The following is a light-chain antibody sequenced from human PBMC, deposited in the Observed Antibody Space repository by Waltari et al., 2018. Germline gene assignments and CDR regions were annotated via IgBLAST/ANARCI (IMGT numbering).Light chain of an antibody. J-gene: IGKJ2*01. CDR3: QQYHTTPYA. Sequence: DIVMTQSPDSLAVSLAERATINCSSSQSVLYSLNNKNYLAWFQQKPGQPPKLLIYWASSRECGVPDRFSGSGSVTDFTLTISSLQAEDVAVYYCQQYHTTPYAFGQGTKLEIK. CDR1: QSVLYSLNNKNY. V-gene: IGKV4-1*01. CDR2: WAS.